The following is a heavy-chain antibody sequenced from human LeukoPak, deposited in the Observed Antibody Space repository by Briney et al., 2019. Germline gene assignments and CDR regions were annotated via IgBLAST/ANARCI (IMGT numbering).Heavy chain of an antibody. J-gene: IGHJ6*02. V-gene: IGHV4-39*02. CDR1: GGSISSSSYY. Sequence: SETLSLTCSVSGGSISSSSYYWGWIRQPPGKGLEWIGFIYDRGNTYNNPSLKSRVTISVDTSKNQFSLNLSSVTAADTAVYYCARDQGVTDPPPYGLDVWGQGPTVTVS. CDR3: ARDQGVTDPPPYGLDV. CDR2: IYDRGNT. D-gene: IGHD2-21*02.